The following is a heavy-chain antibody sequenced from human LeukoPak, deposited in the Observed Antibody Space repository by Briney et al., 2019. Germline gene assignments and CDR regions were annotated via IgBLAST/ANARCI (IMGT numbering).Heavy chain of an antibody. CDR1: GFTFSSYV. CDR3: AKTRGSDWLSDF. D-gene: IGHD3-9*01. V-gene: IGHV3-23*01. J-gene: IGHJ4*02. CDR2: ISGSGGTT. Sequence: GGSLRLSCAASGFTFSSYVMNWVRQAPGKGLEWVSSISGSGGTTYYADSVKGRFTISRDNSKNTLYLQMNSLRAEDTAVYYRAKTRGSDWLSDFWGQGTLVTVSS.